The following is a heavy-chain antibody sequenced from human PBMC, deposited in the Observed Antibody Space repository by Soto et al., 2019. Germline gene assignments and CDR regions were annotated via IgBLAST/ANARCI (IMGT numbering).Heavy chain of an antibody. CDR2: ISSSSSYI. V-gene: IGHV3-21*01. J-gene: IGHJ6*02. CDR1: GFTFSSYS. D-gene: IGHD3-3*01. CDR3: AIDQYGFWSGSYYYYGMDV. Sequence: EVQLVESGGGLVKPGGSLRLSCAASGFTFSSYSMNWVRQAPGKALEWVSSISSSSSYIYYADSVKGRFTISRDNAKNSRYLQMNSLRAEDTAVYYCAIDQYGFWSGSYYYYGMDVWGRGTTVTVSS.